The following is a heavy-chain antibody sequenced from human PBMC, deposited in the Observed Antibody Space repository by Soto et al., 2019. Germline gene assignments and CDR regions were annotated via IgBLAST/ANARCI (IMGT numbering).Heavy chain of an antibody. Sequence: GGSLRLSCAASGFTFSSYAVHWVRQAPGKGLEWVALISYDGSKTHYADSVKGRFTISRDNSKNTLYLQVNSLRAEDTAVYFCARMEGYCSGVSCYDSYFSGLDVWGQGTTVTVSS. D-gene: IGHD2-15*01. V-gene: IGHV3-30-3*01. J-gene: IGHJ6*02. CDR2: ISYDGSKT. CDR1: GFTFSSYA. CDR3: ARMEGYCSGVSCYDSYFSGLDV.